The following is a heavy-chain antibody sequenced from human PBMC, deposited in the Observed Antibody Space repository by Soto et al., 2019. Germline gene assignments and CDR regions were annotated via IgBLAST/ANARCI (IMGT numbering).Heavy chain of an antibody. V-gene: IGHV5-51*01. J-gene: IGHJ6*03. CDR2: IYPGDSDT. D-gene: IGHD3-22*01. CDR1: GYSFISYR. CDR3: ARYDSMIQANWYMDV. Sequence: GESLKISCQGSGYSFISYRIGWVRQMPGKGLEWMGIIYPGDSDTRYSPSFQGQVTISADKSISTAYLQWSSLKASDTAMYYCARYDSMIQANWYMDVWGKGTTVTVSS.